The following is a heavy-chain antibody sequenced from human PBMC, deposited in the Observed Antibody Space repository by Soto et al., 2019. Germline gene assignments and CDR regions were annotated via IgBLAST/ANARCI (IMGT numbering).Heavy chain of an antibody. J-gene: IGHJ5*02. Sequence: GSGPTLVNPTETLTLTCTVSGFSLSNARMGVSWIRQPPGKALEWLAHIFSNDEKSYSTSLKSRLTISKDTSKSQVVLTMTNMDPVDTATYYCARIPGSSWYYWFDPWGQGTLVTVSS. V-gene: IGHV2-26*01. CDR3: ARIPGSSWYYWFDP. CDR2: IFSNDEK. D-gene: IGHD6-13*01. CDR1: GFSLSNARMG.